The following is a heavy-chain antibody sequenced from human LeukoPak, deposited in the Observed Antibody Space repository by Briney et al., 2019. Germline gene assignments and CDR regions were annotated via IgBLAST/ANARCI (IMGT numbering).Heavy chain of an antibody. CDR3: ARRYDSSGYYYDY. CDR2: IYPGDSDT. V-gene: IGHV5-51*01. D-gene: IGHD3-22*01. CDR1: GYSFTRCW. J-gene: IGHJ4*02. Sequence: GESLKISCKASGYSFTRCWIGWVRQMPGKGLEWMGIIYPGDSDTRYSPSFQGQVTISADRSINTAYLQWSSLKASDTAMYFCARRYDSSGYYYDYWGQGTLVTVSS.